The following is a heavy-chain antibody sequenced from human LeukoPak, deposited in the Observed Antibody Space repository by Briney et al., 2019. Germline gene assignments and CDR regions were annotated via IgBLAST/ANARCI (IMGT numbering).Heavy chain of an antibody. CDR2: INPSGGST. CDR3: ARASYYDSSGYSS. Sequence: ASVKVSCKASGYTFTSYYIHWVRQAPGEGLEWMGIINPSGGSTSYAQKFQGRVTMTRDMSTSTVYMELSSLRSEDTAVYYCARASYYDSSGYSSWGQGTLVTVSS. J-gene: IGHJ4*02. V-gene: IGHV1-46*01. CDR1: GYTFTSYY. D-gene: IGHD3-22*01.